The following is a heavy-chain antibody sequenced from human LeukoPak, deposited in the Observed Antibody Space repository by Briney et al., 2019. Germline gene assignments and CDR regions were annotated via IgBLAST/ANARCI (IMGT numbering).Heavy chain of an antibody. CDR3: SRDRQVYYHILTGSTYYYYGMDV. CDR1: GFTFSSYG. V-gene: IGHV3-33*01. Sequence: GRSLRLSCAASGFTFSSYGMHWVRQAPGKGLEWVAVIWYDGSNKYYADSVKGRFTISRDNSKNTLYLQMNSLRAEDTAVYYCSRDRQVYYHILTGSTYYYYGMDVWGKGTTVTVSS. J-gene: IGHJ6*04. CDR2: IWYDGSNK. D-gene: IGHD3-9*01.